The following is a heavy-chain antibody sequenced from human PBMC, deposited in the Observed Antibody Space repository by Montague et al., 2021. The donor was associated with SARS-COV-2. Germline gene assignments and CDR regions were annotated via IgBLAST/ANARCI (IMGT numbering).Heavy chain of an antibody. CDR3: ARGSSFVTIFGVVITDPLFDY. CDR2: IYYSGST. V-gene: IGHV4-39*01. J-gene: IGHJ4*02. D-gene: IGHD3-3*01. Sequence: SETLSLTCTVSGSSISSSSYYWGWIPQPPGKGLEWLGSIYYSGSTYYNPSLKSRVTISVDTSKNQFSLKLSSVTAADTAVYYCARGSSFVTIFGVVITDPLFDYWGQGTLVTVSS. CDR1: GSSISSSSYY.